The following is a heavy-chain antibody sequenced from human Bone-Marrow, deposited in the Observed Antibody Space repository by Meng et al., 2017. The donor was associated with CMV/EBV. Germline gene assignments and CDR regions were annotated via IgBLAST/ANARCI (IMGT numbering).Heavy chain of an antibody. CDR3: ARVGPRDV. CDR1: GFTFDDYG. CDR2: IYSGGST. D-gene: IGHD1-26*01. Sequence: GGSLRLSCAASGFTFDDYGMSWVRQAPGKGLEWVSVIYSGGSTYYADSVKGRFTISRDNSKNTLYLQMNSLRAEDTAVYYCARVGPRDVWGQGTTVTVSS. J-gene: IGHJ6*02. V-gene: IGHV3-66*01.